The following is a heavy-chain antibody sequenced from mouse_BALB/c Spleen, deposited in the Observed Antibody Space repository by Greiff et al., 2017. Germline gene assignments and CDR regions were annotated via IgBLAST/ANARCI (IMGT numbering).Heavy chain of an antibody. CDR2: ISYDGSN. J-gene: IGHJ2*01. CDR1: GYSITSGYY. V-gene: IGHV3-6*02. Sequence: EVKLVESGPGLVKPSQSLSLTCSVTGYSITSGYYWNWIRQFPGNKLEWMGYISYDGSNNYNPSLKNRISITRDTSKNQFFLKLNSVTTEDTATYYCAREEVYWGQGTTLTVSS. CDR3: AREEVY.